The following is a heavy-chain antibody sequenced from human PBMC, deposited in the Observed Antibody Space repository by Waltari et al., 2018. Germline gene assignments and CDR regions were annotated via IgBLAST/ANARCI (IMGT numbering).Heavy chain of an antibody. Sequence: EVQLLASGGGLVQHGGSLRLSCAASGSTLSSYAMSWVRQAPGKGLEWVSVIYSGGSTYYADSVKGRFTISRDNSKNTLYLQMNSLRAEDTAVYYCAKDYYDSSGNNDAFDIWGQGTMVTVSS. D-gene: IGHD3-22*01. CDR2: IYSGGST. J-gene: IGHJ3*02. CDR3: AKDYYDSSGNNDAFDI. V-gene: IGHV3-23*03. CDR1: GSTLSSYA.